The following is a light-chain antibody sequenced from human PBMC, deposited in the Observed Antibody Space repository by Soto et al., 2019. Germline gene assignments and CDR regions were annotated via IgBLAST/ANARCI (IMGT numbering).Light chain of an antibody. Sequence: DIQMTQSPSSLSASAGDRVTITCRASQSISSYLNWYQQKPGKAPKILIYAASSLQSGVPSRFSGSGSGTDVTLTISSLQPEDVATYYCQQSYSTPFTFGPGTKVDIK. J-gene: IGKJ3*01. CDR2: AAS. CDR1: QSISSY. CDR3: QQSYSTPFT. V-gene: IGKV1-39*01.